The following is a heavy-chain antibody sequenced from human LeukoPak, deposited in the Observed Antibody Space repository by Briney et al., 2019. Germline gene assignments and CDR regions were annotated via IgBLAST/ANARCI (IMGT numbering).Heavy chain of an antibody. Sequence: SETLSLTCTISGGSISSYYWSWIRQPPGKGLEWIGYIYYSGSTNYNPSLKSRVTISVDTSKNQFSLKLSSVTAADTAVYYCARGGYDILTGSPQGFDPWGQGTLVTVSS. CDR1: GGSISSYY. CDR3: ARGGYDILTGSPQGFDP. J-gene: IGHJ5*02. V-gene: IGHV4-59*01. CDR2: IYYSGST. D-gene: IGHD3-9*01.